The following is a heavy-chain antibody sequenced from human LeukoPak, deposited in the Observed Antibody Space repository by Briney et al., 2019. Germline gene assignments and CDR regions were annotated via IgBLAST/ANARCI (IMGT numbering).Heavy chain of an antibody. CDR2: FTGNDDRT. D-gene: IGHD2-8*01. J-gene: IGHJ4*02. V-gene: IGHV3-23*01. CDR3: AKDSCTSAICYTDKFYFDY. Sequence: PGGSLRLSCAASGFTFSSYAMSWVRQAPGKGLEWVSGFTGNDDRTYYADSVKGRFTISRDNSKNTLFLQMNTLRAEDTAVYFCAKDSCTSAICYTDKFYFDYWGQGTLVTVSS. CDR1: GFTFSSYA.